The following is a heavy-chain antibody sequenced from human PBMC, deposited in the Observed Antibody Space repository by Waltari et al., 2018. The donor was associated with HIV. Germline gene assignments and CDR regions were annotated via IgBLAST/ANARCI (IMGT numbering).Heavy chain of an antibody. J-gene: IGHJ6*02. V-gene: IGHV4-38-2*02. CDR3: ARDWPLVGAPTDGMDV. D-gene: IGHD1-26*01. CDR2: IYHSGST. Sequence: QVQLQESGPGLVKPSETLSLTCTVSGYSISSGYYWGWIRQPPGKGLEWIGSIYHSGSTYYNPSLKSRVTISVDTSKNQFSLKLSSVTAADTAVYYCARDWPLVGAPTDGMDVWGQGTTVTVSS. CDR1: GYSISSGYY.